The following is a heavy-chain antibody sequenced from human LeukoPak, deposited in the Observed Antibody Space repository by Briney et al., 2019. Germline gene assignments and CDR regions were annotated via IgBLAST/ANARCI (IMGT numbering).Heavy chain of an antibody. Sequence: PGGSLRLSCAASGFTFSSYDTHWVRQATGKGLEWVSGIGSAGDTYYPASVKGRFTISRENGKKSLYLQMNSLRAGDSAVYYCARAGGSGWYAFDVWGQGTMVTVSS. V-gene: IGHV3-13*04. CDR3: ARAGGSGWYAFDV. D-gene: IGHD6-13*01. CDR1: GFTFSSYD. CDR2: IGSAGDT. J-gene: IGHJ3*01.